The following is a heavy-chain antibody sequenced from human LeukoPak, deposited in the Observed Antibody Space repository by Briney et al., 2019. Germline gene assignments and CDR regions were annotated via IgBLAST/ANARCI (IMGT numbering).Heavy chain of an antibody. Sequence: SETLSLTCTVSGGSISSGDYYWSWIRQPPGKGLEWIGYIYYSGSTYYNPSLKSRVTISVDTSKNQFSLKLSSVAAADSTVYYCVRIYCTSTSCYGDSYYGMDVWGQGTTVTVSS. CDR1: GGSISSGDYY. J-gene: IGHJ6*02. CDR3: VRIYCTSTSCYGDSYYGMDV. CDR2: IYYSGST. D-gene: IGHD2-2*01. V-gene: IGHV4-30-4*01.